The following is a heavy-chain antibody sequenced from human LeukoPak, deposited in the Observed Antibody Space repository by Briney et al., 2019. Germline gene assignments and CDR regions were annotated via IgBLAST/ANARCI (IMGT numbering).Heavy chain of an antibody. CDR1: GGSFSGYY. CDR2: INHSGSN. V-gene: IGHV4-34*01. CDR3: ARHSGGNSQGGYYFDY. Sequence: SETLSLTCAVYGGSFSGYYWSWIRQPPGKGLEWVGEINHSGSNNYNPSLKSRVTISVDTSKNQYSLKLSSVTAADTAVYYCARHSGGNSQGGYYFDYWGQGTLVTVSS. J-gene: IGHJ4*02. D-gene: IGHD4-23*01.